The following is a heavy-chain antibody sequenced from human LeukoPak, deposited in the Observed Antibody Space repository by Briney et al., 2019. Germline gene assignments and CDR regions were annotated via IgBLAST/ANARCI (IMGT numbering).Heavy chain of an antibody. CDR2: IYYSGST. V-gene: IGHV4-61*01. CDR3: ARESSRRQAFDP. D-gene: IGHD6-13*01. J-gene: IGHJ5*02. CDR1: GGSVSSGSYY. Sequence: SETLSLTCTVSGGSVSSGSYYCSWIRQPPGKGLEWIGYIYYSGSTNYNPSLKSRVTISVDTSKNQFSLKPSSVTAADTAVYYCARESSRRQAFDPWGQGTLVTVSS.